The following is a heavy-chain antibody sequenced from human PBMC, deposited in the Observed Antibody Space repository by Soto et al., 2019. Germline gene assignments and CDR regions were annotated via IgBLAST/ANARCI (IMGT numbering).Heavy chain of an antibody. Sequence: QVQVVQSGAEVKKPGASVKVSCKASGYTFTDYYIHWVRQAPGQGLEWMGWINPNSGGTNYALKFQGRVTMTRDTSISTAYMELSSLRSDDTAVYYCARDRGIQPHEYYYYYYGIDVWGQGTTVTVSS. D-gene: IGHD5-18*01. CDR2: INPNSGGT. CDR3: ARDRGIQPHEYYYYYYGIDV. J-gene: IGHJ6*02. V-gene: IGHV1-2*02. CDR1: GYTFTDYY.